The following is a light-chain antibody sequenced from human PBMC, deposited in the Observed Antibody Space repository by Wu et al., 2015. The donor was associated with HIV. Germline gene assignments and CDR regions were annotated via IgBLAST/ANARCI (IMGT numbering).Light chain of an antibody. CDR3: QQYNRFLYT. CDR1: QDIGSW. Sequence: DIHMTQSPSTLSASVGDRVTITCRASQDIGSWLAWYQQKPGKAPNLLIYKASTLESGVPSRFRGSRSGTEFTLTISSLQPDDFATYYCQQYNRFLYTFGQGTKLE. V-gene: IGKV1-5*03. J-gene: IGKJ2*01. CDR2: KAS.